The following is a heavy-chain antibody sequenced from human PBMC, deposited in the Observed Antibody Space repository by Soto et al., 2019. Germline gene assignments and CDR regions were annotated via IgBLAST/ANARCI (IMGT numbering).Heavy chain of an antibody. CDR2: ISSENNYI. CDR1: GFTFTSYS. Sequence: DVQLVESGGGLVKPGGSLRLSCVASGFTFTSYSMLWVRQPPGKGLEWVSSISSENNYIYYADSVKGRFTIARDNAKNALYLQMISPRAEGTAVYYSARGRICTGASCYGGGDYWGQGTRVTVSS. V-gene: IGHV3-21*02. D-gene: IGHD2-15*01. J-gene: IGHJ4*02. CDR3: ARGRICTGASCYGGGDY.